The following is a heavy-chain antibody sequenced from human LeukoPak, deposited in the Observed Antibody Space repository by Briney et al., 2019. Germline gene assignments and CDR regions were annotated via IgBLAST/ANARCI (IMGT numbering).Heavy chain of an antibody. V-gene: IGHV3-74*01. CDR1: GFTFSTYW. D-gene: IGHD6-19*01. Sequence: GGSLRLACAASGFTFSTYWMHWVRQAPGKGLVWVSLINSGGDDTRYADSVKGRFTISRDNAKNTLYLQMNSLRAEDTAVYYCARRIGYSSGHSAVYYFDYWGQGTLVTVSS. CDR2: INSGGDDT. J-gene: IGHJ4*02. CDR3: ARRIGYSSGHSAVYYFDY.